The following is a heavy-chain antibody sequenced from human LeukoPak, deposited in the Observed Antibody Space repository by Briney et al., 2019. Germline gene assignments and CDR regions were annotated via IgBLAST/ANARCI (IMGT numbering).Heavy chain of an antibody. D-gene: IGHD6-6*01. V-gene: IGHV3-30*18. CDR2: ISDDGSNT. Sequence: GRSLRLSCAASGFTFGTYGMHWVRQAPGKGQDWVAVISDDGSNTYYADSVKGRFTISRDNSKNTLYLQMNSLRAEDTAVYYCAKVHSSSYYYGMDVWGQGTTVTVSS. J-gene: IGHJ6*02. CDR3: AKVHSSSYYYGMDV. CDR1: GFTFGTYG.